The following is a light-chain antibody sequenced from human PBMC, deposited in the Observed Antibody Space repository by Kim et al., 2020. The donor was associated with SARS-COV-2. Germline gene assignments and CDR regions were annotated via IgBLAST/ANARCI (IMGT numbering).Light chain of an antibody. CDR1: GIGSNS. CDR2: YDS. V-gene: IGLV3-21*04. Sequence: SYELTQPPSVSVAPGKTARISCGGNGIGSNSVHWYQQKAGQAPVLVINYDSDRPSGIPERFSGSNSGNTATLTISRVEAGDEADYYCQVWDSSSDHVVFGGGTQLTVL. CDR3: QVWDSSSDHVV. J-gene: IGLJ2*01.